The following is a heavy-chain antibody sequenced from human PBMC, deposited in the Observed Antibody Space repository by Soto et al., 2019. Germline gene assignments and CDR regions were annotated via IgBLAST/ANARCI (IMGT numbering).Heavy chain of an antibody. Sequence: QVTVKESGPVLLRPTETLTLTCTVSGFSRSDSRLGVGWIRQPPGKSLEWVAHIFSGDDRSYSPSLRSRHTNSTDPSISQVVLTLTNVDPADTATYSCVRIDVTRDCRYYFEHWGRGNPVTVSP. CDR1: GFSRSDSRLG. CDR3: VRIDVTRDCRYYFEH. D-gene: IGHD3-10*01. CDR2: IFSGDDR. V-gene: IGHV2-26*01. J-gene: IGHJ2*01.